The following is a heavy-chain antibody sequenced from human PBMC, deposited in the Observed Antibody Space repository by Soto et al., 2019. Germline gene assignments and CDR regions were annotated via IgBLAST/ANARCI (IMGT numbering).Heavy chain of an antibody. Sequence: GASVKVSCKASGGTFSSYAISWVRQAPGQGLEWMGGIIPIFGTANYAQKFQGRVTITADESASTAYMELSSLRSEDTAVYYCARAWRDGYNPLDYWGQGTLVTVSS. D-gene: IGHD5-12*01. J-gene: IGHJ4*02. CDR2: IIPIFGTA. CDR1: GGTFSSYA. V-gene: IGHV1-69*13. CDR3: ARAWRDGYNPLDY.